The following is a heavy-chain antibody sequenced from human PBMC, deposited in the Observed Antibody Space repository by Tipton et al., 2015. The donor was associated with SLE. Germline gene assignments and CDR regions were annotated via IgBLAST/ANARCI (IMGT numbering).Heavy chain of an antibody. D-gene: IGHD5-18*01. J-gene: IGHJ4*02. CDR1: GGSISSGSYY. CDR2: IYTSGST. Sequence: TLSLTCAVSGGSISSGSYYWSWIRQPAGKGLEWIGYIYTSGSTNYNPSLKSRVTISVDTSKNQFSLKLSSVTAADTAVYYCATSEPRGYSYGLYRYWGQGTLVTVSS. CDR3: ATSEPRGYSYGLYRY. V-gene: IGHV4-61*09.